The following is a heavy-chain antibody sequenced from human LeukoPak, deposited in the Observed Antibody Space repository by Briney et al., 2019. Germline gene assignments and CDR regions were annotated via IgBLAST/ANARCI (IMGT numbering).Heavy chain of an antibody. CDR1: GFTFSSYA. Sequence: RGSLRLSCAASGFTFSSYAMSWVRQAPGEGLEWVSGISGSGGSTYYADSVKGRFTISRDNSKNTLYLQMNSLRAEDTAVYYCAKGRIAAADDYFDYWGQGTLVTVSS. V-gene: IGHV3-23*01. CDR2: ISGSGGST. J-gene: IGHJ4*02. CDR3: AKGRIAAADDYFDY. D-gene: IGHD6-13*01.